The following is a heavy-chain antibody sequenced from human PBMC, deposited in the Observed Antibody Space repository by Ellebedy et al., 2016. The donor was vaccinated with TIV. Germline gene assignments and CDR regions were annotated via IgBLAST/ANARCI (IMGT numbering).Heavy chain of an antibody. D-gene: IGHD6-19*01. CDR3: ARETNPPPGAVAGTGFDC. CDR1: GFTTSG. J-gene: IGHJ4*02. V-gene: IGHV3-30*02. Sequence: GESLKISCAASGFTTSGMHWVRQAPGKGLDWVAFVRSDGNTKYYADSAKGRFTISRDDSKNTLYLQMNRLRADDTAMYYCARETNPPPGAVAGTGFDCWGQGTLVIVPS. CDR2: VRSDGNTK.